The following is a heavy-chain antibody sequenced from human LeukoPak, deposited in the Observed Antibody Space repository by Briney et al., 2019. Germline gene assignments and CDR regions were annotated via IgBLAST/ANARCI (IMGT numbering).Heavy chain of an antibody. V-gene: IGHV3-23*01. CDR2: ISGSGGST. CDR1: GFTFSSYA. CDR3: ARDYFYGLDV. Sequence: GVLRLSCAASGFTFSSYAMSWVRQAPGKGLEWVSAISGSGGSTYYADSVKGRFTISRDNSKNTLYLQMNSLRAEDTAVYYCARDYFYGLDVWGQGTTVTVSS. J-gene: IGHJ6*02.